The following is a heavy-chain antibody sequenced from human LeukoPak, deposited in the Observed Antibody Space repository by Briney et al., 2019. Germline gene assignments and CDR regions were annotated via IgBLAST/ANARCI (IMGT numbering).Heavy chain of an antibody. J-gene: IGHJ3*02. D-gene: IGHD3-16*02. CDR3: AKDQGVSGFVWGSYRRGAFDI. V-gene: IGHV3-23*01. CDR1: GFTFSSYA. Sequence: GGSLRLSCAASGFTFSSYAMSWVRQAPGKGLEWVSAISGSGGSTYYADSVKGRFTISRDNSKNTLYLQMNSLRAEGTAVYYCAKDQGVSGFVWGSYRRGAFDIWGQGTMVTVSS. CDR2: ISGSGGST.